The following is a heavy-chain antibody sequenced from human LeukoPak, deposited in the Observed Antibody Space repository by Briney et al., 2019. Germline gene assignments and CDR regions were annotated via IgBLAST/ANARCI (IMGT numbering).Heavy chain of an antibody. CDR1: GFTFSSYA. J-gene: IGHJ4*02. D-gene: IGHD6-13*01. V-gene: IGHV3-23*01. CDR3: AKDPAIVSSSWYF. CDR2: ISGSGGST. Sequence: PGGSLRLSCAASGFTFSSYAMSWVRQAPGKGLEWVSAISGSGGSTYYADSVKGRFAISRDNSKNTLHLQMNSLRAEDTAVYYCAKDPAIVSSSWYFWGQGTLVTVSS.